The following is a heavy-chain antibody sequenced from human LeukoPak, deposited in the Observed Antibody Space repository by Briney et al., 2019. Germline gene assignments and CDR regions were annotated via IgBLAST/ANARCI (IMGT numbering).Heavy chain of an antibody. CDR1: GYTFTSYG. V-gene: IGHV1-18*01. CDR2: ISAYNGNT. J-gene: IGHJ4*02. D-gene: IGHD6-13*01. Sequence: GASVKVSCKASGYTFTSYGISWVRQAPGQGLEWMGWISAYNGNTNYAQKLQGRVTMTTDTSTSTAYMELRSMRSDDTAVYYCAKGLSAGPDGANSFDYWGQGPLVTASS. CDR3: AKGLSAGPDGANSFDY.